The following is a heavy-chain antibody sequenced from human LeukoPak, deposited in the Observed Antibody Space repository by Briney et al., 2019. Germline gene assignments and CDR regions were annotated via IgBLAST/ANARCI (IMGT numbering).Heavy chain of an antibody. D-gene: IGHD5-12*01. CDR2: ISAGGGTT. CDR3: AKDRAAYSGARGFDY. CDR1: GFTFSSYA. J-gene: IGHJ4*02. Sequence: GGSLRLSCAASGFTFSSYAMSWVRQAPGKGLEWVSYISAGGGTTYYADSVKGRFTISRDNSKNTLYLQMNSLRAEDTAVYYCAKDRAAYSGARGFDYWGQGTLVTVSS. V-gene: IGHV3-23*01.